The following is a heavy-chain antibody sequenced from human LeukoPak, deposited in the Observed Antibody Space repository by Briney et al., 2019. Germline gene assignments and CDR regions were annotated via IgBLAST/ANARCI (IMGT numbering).Heavy chain of an antibody. J-gene: IGHJ6*03. Sequence: GGSLRLSCAGSGFPFSSHGMNWVRQAPGKGLEWVSGISPGGPTYYADSVKGRFTISRDNAKNSLYLQMNSLRAEDTAIYYCARGGGEAVAGTGVYYYYYMDVWGKGTTVTVSS. CDR1: GFPFSSHG. D-gene: IGHD6-19*01. CDR2: ISPGGPT. V-gene: IGHV3-69-1*02. CDR3: ARGGGEAVAGTGVYYYYYMDV.